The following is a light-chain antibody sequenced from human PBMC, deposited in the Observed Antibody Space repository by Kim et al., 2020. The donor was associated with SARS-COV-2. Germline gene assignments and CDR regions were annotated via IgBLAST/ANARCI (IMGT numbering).Light chain of an antibody. CDR2: AAT. V-gene: IGKV1-39*01. CDR3: QQSYSTPI. J-gene: IGKJ5*01. CDR1: QSLSNY. Sequence: DSQLTQSPSSLSASVGDRVTITCRTSQSLSNYLNWYQQIPGRAPKLLIYAATTLQDGVPSRFSGTTSGTEFTLTITSLQPEDFATYCCQQSYSTPIFGQGTRLEIK.